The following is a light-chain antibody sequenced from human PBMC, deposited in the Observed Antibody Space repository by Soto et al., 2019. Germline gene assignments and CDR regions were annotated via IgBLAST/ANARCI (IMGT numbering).Light chain of an antibody. CDR2: SNS. J-gene: IGLJ2*01. V-gene: IGLV1-44*01. Sequence: QSVLTQPPSASGTPGQRVTISCSGSSSNIGSNNVNWFQQLPGTAPKLLIYSNSQWPSGVPDRFSGSWSGTSASLAISGLQSEDEADYYCAAWDDSLNAVVFGGGTKLTVL. CDR1: SSNIGSNN. CDR3: AAWDDSLNAVV.